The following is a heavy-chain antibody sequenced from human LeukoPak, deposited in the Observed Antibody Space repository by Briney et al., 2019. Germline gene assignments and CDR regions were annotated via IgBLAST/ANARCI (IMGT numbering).Heavy chain of an antibody. J-gene: IGHJ4*02. CDR2: LYPSGIT. CDR3: ARDTAAAGNFDY. D-gene: IGHD6-13*01. CDR1: GYSISSGYY. V-gene: IGHV4-38-2*02. Sequence: PAETLSLTCDVSGYSISSGYYWVWIRQPPGKGLEWIGNLYPSGITYYNPSLKSRVTISVDTSKNQFSLNLSSVTAADTAVYYCARDTAAAGNFDYWGQGPLVTVSS.